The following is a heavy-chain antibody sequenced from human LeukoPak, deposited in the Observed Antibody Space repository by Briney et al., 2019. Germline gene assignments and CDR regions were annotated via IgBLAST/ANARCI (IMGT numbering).Heavy chain of an antibody. D-gene: IGHD5-18*01. Sequence: GGSLRLSCAASGFTFSDYYMSWIRQAPGKGLEWVSYISSSGSTIYYADSVKGRFTISRDNAKNSLYLQMNSLRTEDTALYYCAKDRGGYSYAADYWGQGTLVTVSS. J-gene: IGHJ4*02. CDR2: ISSSGSTI. CDR3: AKDRGGYSYAADY. CDR1: GFTFSDYY. V-gene: IGHV3-11*01.